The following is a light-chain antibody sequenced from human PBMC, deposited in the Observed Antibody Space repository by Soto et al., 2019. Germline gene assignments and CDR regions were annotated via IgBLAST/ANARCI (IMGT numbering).Light chain of an antibody. Sequence: QSALTQPASVSGSPGQSITISCTGTSSDVGGYQYVSWYQQYPGKAPKLVIYEVSNRPSGVSIRFSGSKSGDTASLTISGLRAEDEADYYCCSYTLRSTLVFGGGTKVTVL. CDR2: EVS. CDR3: CSYTLRSTLV. J-gene: IGLJ2*01. CDR1: SSDVGGYQY. V-gene: IGLV2-14*01.